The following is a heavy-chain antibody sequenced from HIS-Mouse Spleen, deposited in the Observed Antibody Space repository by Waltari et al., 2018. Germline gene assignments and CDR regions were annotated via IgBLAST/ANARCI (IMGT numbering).Heavy chain of an antibody. CDR3: AREIPYSSSWYDWYFDL. CDR1: GGSLSSSSYY. Sequence: QLQLQESGPGLVKPSETLSLTCTVSGGSLSSSSYYWGRNRQPPGKGLEWIGRICYSGSTYYNPSLKSRVTISVDTSKNQFSLKLSSVTAADTAVYYCAREIPYSSSWYDWYFDLWGRGTLVTVSS. V-gene: IGHV4-39*07. D-gene: IGHD6-13*01. J-gene: IGHJ2*01. CDR2: ICYSGST.